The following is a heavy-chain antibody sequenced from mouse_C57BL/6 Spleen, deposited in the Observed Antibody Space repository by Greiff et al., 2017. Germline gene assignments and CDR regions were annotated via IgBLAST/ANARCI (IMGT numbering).Heavy chain of an antibody. J-gene: IGHJ2*01. D-gene: IGHD2-2*01. CDR1: GYTFTSYW. CDR3: ARGEYGYDGDY. Sequence: QVQLQQPGAELVKPGASVKMSCKASGYTFTSYWITWVKQRPGQGLEWIGDIYPGSGSTNYNEKFKSKATLTVDTSSSTAYMQRSSLTSEDSAVYYCARGEYGYDGDYWGQGTTLTVSS. CDR2: IYPGSGST. V-gene: IGHV1-55*01.